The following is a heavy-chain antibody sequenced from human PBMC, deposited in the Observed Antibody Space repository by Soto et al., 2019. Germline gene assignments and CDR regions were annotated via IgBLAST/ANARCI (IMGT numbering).Heavy chain of an antibody. CDR2: ISTYNGHT. CDR3: AATTTIDGYSLPY. V-gene: IGHV1-18*01. Sequence: QVQLVQSGAEVKKPGASVKVSCKASGYTFIDYGISWVRQAPGQGLEWLGWISTYNGHTKNAQKVQGRVTMTTDTSAATAYMELRSLRSDDTAVYYCAATTTIDGYSLPYWGRGTLVTVSS. D-gene: IGHD4-4*01. CDR1: GYTFIDYG. J-gene: IGHJ4*02.